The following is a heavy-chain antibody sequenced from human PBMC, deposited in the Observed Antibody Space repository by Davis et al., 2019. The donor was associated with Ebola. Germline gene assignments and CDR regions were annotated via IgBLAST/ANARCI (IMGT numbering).Heavy chain of an antibody. J-gene: IGHJ4*02. D-gene: IGHD4-17*01. CDR3: ARGFPSYGDYYFDY. CDR1: GGTFSSYA. CDR2: IIPILGIA. Sequence: SVKVSCKASGGTFSSYAISWVRQAPGQGLEWMGRIIPILGIANYAQKFQGRVTITADESTSTAYMELSSLRSEDTAVYYCARGFPSYGDYYFDYWGQGTLVTVSS. V-gene: IGHV1-69*04.